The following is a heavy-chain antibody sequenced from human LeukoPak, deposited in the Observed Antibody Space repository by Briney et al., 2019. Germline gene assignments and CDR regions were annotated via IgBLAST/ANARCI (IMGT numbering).Heavy chain of an antibody. Sequence: PSETLSLTCTVSGGSISGSSYYWGWIRQPPGKGLEWIGSIFYSGSTYYNPSLKSRVTISVDTSKIQFALKLNSVTATDTAVYDCARHYGPWGQGTLVTVSS. CDR1: GGSISGSSYY. CDR3: ARHYGP. V-gene: IGHV4-39*01. CDR2: IFYSGST. D-gene: IGHD3-10*01. J-gene: IGHJ5*02.